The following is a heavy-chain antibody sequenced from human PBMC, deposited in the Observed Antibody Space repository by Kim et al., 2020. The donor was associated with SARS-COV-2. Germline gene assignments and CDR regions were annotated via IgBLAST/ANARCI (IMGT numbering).Heavy chain of an antibody. D-gene: IGHD6-13*01. CDR3: ASYSSSWTSRAYFDY. CDR2: ISYDGSNK. CDR1: GFTFSSYG. Sequence: GGSLRLSCAASGFTFSSYGMHWVRQAPGKGLEWVAVISYDGSNKYYADSVKGRFTISRDNSKNTLYLQMNSLRAEDTAVYYCASYSSSWTSRAYFDYWGQGTLVTVSS. J-gene: IGHJ4*02. V-gene: IGHV3-33*05.